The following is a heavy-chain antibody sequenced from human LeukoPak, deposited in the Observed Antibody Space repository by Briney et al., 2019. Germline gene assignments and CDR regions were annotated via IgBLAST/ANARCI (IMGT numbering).Heavy chain of an antibody. V-gene: IGHV4-34*01. CDR2: INHSGST. CDR3: ARYSSGGNYYYYYMDV. D-gene: IGHD6-19*01. CDR1: GGSFSGYY. J-gene: IGHJ6*03. Sequence: ASETLSLTRAVYGGSFSGYYWSWIRQPPGKGLEWIGEINHSGSTNYNPSLKSRVTISVDTSKNQFSLKLSSVTAADTAVYYCARYSSGGNYYYYYMDVWGKGTTVTVSS.